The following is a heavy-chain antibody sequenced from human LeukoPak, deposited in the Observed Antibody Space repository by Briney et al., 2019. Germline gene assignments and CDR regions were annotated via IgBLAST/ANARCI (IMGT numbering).Heavy chain of an antibody. J-gene: IGHJ4*02. V-gene: IGHV4-39*01. CDR3: ARHAGGISATGTRPFDY. D-gene: IGHD6-13*01. CDR1: GASFSSSSYY. Sequence: SETLSLTCTVSGASFSSSSYYWGWIRQPPGKGLEWIGSIYYSGSTYYNPSLKSRVTMSVDTSKNQFSLKLSSVTAADTAVYYCARHAGGISATGTRPFDYWGQGTLVTVSS. CDR2: IYYSGST.